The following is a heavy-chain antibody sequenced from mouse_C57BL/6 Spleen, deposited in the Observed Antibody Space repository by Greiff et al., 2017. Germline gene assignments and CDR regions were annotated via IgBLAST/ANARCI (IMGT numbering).Heavy chain of an antibody. CDR1: GYSFTSYY. Sequence: QVQLQQSGPELVKPGASVKLSCKASGYSFTSYYIHWVKQRPGQGLEWIGWIYPGSGNTKYNEKFKGKATLTADTSSSTAYMQLSSLTSEDSAVYYCARSGDTSSPFDYWGQGTTLTVSS. CDR2: IYPGSGNT. CDR3: ARSGDTSSPFDY. V-gene: IGHV1-66*01. J-gene: IGHJ2*01. D-gene: IGHD2-13*01.